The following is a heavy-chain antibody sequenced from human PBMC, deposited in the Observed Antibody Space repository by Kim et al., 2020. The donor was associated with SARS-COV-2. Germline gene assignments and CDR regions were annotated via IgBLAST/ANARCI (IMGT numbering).Heavy chain of an antibody. Sequence: RGSLRLSCAASGFTFSSYAMSWVRQAPGKGLEWVSVISGSGDNTYHADSVKGRFTISRDNPKNTLFLQMNSLRAEDTAIYYCAKVYSSSWWDAFDIWGQGTMVAVSS. CDR3: AKVYSSSWWDAFDI. CDR2: ISGSGDNT. V-gene: IGHV3-23*01. D-gene: IGHD6-13*01. CDR1: GFTFSSYA. J-gene: IGHJ3*02.